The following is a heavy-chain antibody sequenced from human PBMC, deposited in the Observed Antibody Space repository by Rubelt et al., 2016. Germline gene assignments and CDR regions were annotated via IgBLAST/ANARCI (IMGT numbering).Heavy chain of an antibody. V-gene: IGHV3-33*01. CDR1: GFTFSSYG. D-gene: IGHD3-9*01. CDR3: AREEYFDWPSAFDI. J-gene: IGHJ3*02. CDR2: IWYDGSNK. Sequence: QVQLVESGGGVVQPGRSLRLSCAASGFTFSSYGMHWVRQAPGKGLEWVAVIWYDGSNKYYADSVKGRFTISRDNSKNTVYLQMNSLRAEDTAVYYCAREEYFDWPSAFDIWGQGTMVTVSS.